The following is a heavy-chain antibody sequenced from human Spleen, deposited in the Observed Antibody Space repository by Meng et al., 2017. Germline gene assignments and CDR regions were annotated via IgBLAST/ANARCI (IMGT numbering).Heavy chain of an antibody. V-gene: IGHV3-30*04. CDR1: GFTFSSYA. Sequence: GESLKISCAASGFTFSSYAMHWVRQAPGKGLEWVAVISYDGSNKYYADSVKGRFTISRDNSKNTLYLQMNSLRVEDTAVYYCAKDRRGRMEPGDYWGQGTLVTVSS. CDR3: AKDRRGRMEPGDY. CDR2: ISYDGSNK. J-gene: IGHJ4*02. D-gene: IGHD1-14*01.